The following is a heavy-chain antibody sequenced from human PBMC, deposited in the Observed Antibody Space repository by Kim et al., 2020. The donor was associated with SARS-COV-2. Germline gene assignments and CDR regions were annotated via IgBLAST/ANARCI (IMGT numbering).Heavy chain of an antibody. V-gene: IGHV1-2*06. CDR3: ARDHRKTLLTTVSNRDTFDI. J-gene: IGHJ3*02. D-gene: IGHD4-17*01. CDR2: FNPNSGDT. CDR1: GYTFTDYY. Sequence: ASVKVSCKASGYTFTDYYMHWVRQAPGQGLEWMGRFNPNSGDTNYAQNFQGRVTMTRDMSISTAYMELSGLTSDDTTVYYCARDHRKTLLTTVSNRDTFDIWGQGTMVTVSS.